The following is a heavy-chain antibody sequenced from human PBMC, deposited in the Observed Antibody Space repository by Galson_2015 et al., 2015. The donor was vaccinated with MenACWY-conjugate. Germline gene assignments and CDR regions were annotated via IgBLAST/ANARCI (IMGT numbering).Heavy chain of an antibody. CDR1: GYNFASFW. CDR2: IYPGDSNT. D-gene: IGHD1-26*01. V-gene: IGHV5-51*01. J-gene: IGHJ3*02. Sequence: QSGAEVIKPGESLKISCKASGYNFASFWIAWVRQMPGKGLEWMAIIYPGDSNTKYSPSFQGQVTISADKSISTAYLQWNSLKASDTAMYYCARRGYSGTSGTFDNWGQGTMVTVSS. CDR3: ARRGYSGTSGTFDN.